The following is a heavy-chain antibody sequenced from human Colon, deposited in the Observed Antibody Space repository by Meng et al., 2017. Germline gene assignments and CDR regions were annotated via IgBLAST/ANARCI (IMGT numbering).Heavy chain of an antibody. CDR2: FYFSGNT. Sequence: QVQLQESGPGPVKPSQTLSLPCTVSGDSISSGNHYWSWSRQHPGKGLEWIGYFYFSGNTYYNPSLKSRVTISVDTSKNQFSLNLRSVTAADTAVYYCARYYYDSSGVTYFDPWGQGTLVTVSS. CDR3: ARYYYDSSGVTYFDP. CDR1: GDSISSGNHY. D-gene: IGHD3-22*01. V-gene: IGHV4-31*03. J-gene: IGHJ5*02.